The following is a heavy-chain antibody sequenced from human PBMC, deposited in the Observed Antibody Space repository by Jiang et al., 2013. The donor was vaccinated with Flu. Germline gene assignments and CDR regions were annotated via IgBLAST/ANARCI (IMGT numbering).Heavy chain of an antibody. V-gene: IGHV4-59*01. CDR2: LLHGGH. CDR3: AREWTGYRGMDV. Sequence: SISNYFWSWIRQPPREGTGVDWVYLLHGGHHLXPLPQESSHHISGQPKNQVSLKLTSVTAADTAVYYCAREWTGYRGMDVWGQGTTVTVSS. J-gene: IGHJ6*02. D-gene: IGHD3/OR15-3a*01. CDR1: SISNYF.